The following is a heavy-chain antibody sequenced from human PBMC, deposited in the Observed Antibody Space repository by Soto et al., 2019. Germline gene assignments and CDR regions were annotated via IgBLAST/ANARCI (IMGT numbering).Heavy chain of an antibody. D-gene: IGHD3-22*01. Sequence: GESLKISCKGSGYIFTSNWISWVRQMPGKGLEWMGKVDPSDSYSNYSPSFEGHVTISADKSISTAYLQWSSLKASDTAVYYCARQGTGGYYSHYYGMDVWGQGTTVTV. CDR1: GYIFTSNW. V-gene: IGHV5-10-1*01. J-gene: IGHJ6*02. CDR3: ARQGTGGYYSHYYGMDV. CDR2: VDPSDSYS.